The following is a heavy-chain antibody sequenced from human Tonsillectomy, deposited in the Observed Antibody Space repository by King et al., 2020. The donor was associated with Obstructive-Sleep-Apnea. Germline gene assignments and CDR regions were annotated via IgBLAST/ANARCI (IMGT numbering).Heavy chain of an antibody. CDR2: TYYRSKWYN. J-gene: IGHJ6*02. V-gene: IGHV6-1*01. CDR3: ARDAAVAPMYHYYGLDV. CDR1: GDSVSSNSAA. D-gene: IGHD5-24*01. Sequence: VQLQQSGPGLVKPSQTLSLTCAISGDSVSSNSAAWNWIRQSPSRGLEWLGRTYYRSKWYNDYTISVKSRITIIPDTSKNQVSLQLNSVTPEDTAVYFCARDAAVAPMYHYYGLDVWDQGTTVTVSS.